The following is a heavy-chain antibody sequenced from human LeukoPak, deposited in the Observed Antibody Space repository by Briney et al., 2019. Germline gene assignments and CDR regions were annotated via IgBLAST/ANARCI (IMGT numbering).Heavy chain of an antibody. D-gene: IGHD3-3*01. CDR2: ISSSSSYI. V-gene: IGHV3-21*01. Sequence: PGGSLRLSCAASGSTFSSYSMNWVRQAPGKGLEWVSSISSSSSYIYYADSVKGRFTISRDNAKNSLYLQMNSLRAEDTAVCYCARASYYDFWSGYYNYWGQGTLVTVSS. CDR1: GSTFSSYS. CDR3: ARASYYDFWSGYYNY. J-gene: IGHJ4*02.